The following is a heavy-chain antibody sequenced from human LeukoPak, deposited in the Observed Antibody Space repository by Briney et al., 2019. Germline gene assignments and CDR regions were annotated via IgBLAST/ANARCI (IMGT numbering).Heavy chain of an antibody. CDR3: AKEQQLVRVVGATSAFDI. V-gene: IGHV4-31*03. D-gene: IGHD6-13*01. CDR1: GGSISSGGYY. CDR2: IYYSGSP. J-gene: IGHJ3*02. Sequence: SETLSLTCTVSGGSISSGGYYWSWLRQHPGKGLEWLGYIYYSGSPYYNPSLKSRVTLSVDTSKNQFSLKLSSVTAADTAVYYCAKEQQLVRVVGATSAFDIWGQGTMVTVSS.